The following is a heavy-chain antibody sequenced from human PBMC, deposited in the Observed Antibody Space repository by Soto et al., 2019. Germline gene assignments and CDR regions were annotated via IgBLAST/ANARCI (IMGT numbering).Heavy chain of an antibody. D-gene: IGHD3-3*01. J-gene: IGHJ4*02. CDR3: ARWGRFPFYY. CDR2: INHSGST. Sequence: QAQLQQWGAGLLKPSETLSLTCAVYGGSFSGYYWSWIRQPPGKGLEWIGEINHSGSTNYNPSLKSRVTISVDTSKNQFSLKLSSVTAADTAVYYCARWGRFPFYYWGQGTLVTVSS. V-gene: IGHV4-34*01. CDR1: GGSFSGYY.